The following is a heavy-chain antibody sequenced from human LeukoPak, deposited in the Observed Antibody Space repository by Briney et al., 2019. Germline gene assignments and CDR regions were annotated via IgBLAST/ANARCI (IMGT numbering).Heavy chain of an antibody. CDR2: INHSGST. CDR1: GGSFSGYY. CDR3: ARGPSYCGGDCYPDY. V-gene: IGHV4-34*01. J-gene: IGHJ4*02. Sequence: SETLSLTCAVYGGSFSGYYWSWIRQPPGKGLEWIGEINHSGSTNYNPSLKSRVTISVDTSKNQFSLKLSSVTAADTAVYYCARGPSYCGGDCYPDYWGQGTLVTVSS. D-gene: IGHD2-21*02.